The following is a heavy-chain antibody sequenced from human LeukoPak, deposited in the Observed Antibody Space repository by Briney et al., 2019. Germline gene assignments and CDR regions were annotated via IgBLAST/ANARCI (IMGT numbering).Heavy chain of an antibody. J-gene: IGHJ4*02. CDR2: INGDGSTT. Sequence: GGSLRLSCAASGFTFSNYWMHWVRQAPGKGLVWVSRINGDGSTTNYADSVKGRFTISRDNSKNTLFLQVNSLRVEDTAVYYCAKVEMSSVQAPFDYWGQGTLVTVSS. D-gene: IGHD5-24*01. CDR1: GFTFSNYW. V-gene: IGHV3-74*01. CDR3: AKVEMSSVQAPFDY.